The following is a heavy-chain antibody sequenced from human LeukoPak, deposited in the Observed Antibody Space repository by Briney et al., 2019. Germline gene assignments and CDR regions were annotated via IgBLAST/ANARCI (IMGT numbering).Heavy chain of an antibody. J-gene: IGHJ4*02. V-gene: IGHV3-23*01. Sequence: PGGSLRLSRAASGFTFSTYAMSWVRQAPGKGLEWVSGISGSGGSTDYADSVKGRFAISRDNSKNTLYLQMNSLRAEDTAIYSCAKSRSYDNSGSYFDYWGQGTLVTASS. CDR1: GFTFSTYA. CDR2: ISGSGGST. CDR3: AKSRSYDNSGSYFDY. D-gene: IGHD3-22*01.